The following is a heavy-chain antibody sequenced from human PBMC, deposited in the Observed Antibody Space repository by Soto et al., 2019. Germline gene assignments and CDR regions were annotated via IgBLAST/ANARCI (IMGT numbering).Heavy chain of an antibody. CDR1: GYTFTSYG. CDR2: ISAYNGNT. Sequence: GSVKVSCKASGYTFTSYGISWVRQAPGQGREWMGRISAYNGNTNYAQKLQGRVTMTTDTSTSTAYMELRSLRSDDTAVYYCARVVGALGHWSDPWGQGTLGTGSS. V-gene: IGHV1-18*01. D-gene: IGHD1-26*01. J-gene: IGHJ5*02. CDR3: ARVVGALGHWSDP.